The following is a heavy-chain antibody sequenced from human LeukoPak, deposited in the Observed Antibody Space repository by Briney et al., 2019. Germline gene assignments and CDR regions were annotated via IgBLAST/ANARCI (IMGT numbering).Heavy chain of an antibody. CDR3: AREYYDFWSGYYAYYYYYYMDV. CDR1: GFTFSSYW. D-gene: IGHD3-3*01. J-gene: IGHJ6*03. V-gene: IGHV3-7*01. Sequence: GGSLRLSCAASGFTFSSYWMSWVRQAPGKGLEWVANIKQDGSEKYYVDSVKGRFTISRDNAKNSLYLQMNSLRAEDTAVYYCAREYYDFWSGYYAYYYYYYMDVWGKGTTVTVSS. CDR2: IKQDGSEK.